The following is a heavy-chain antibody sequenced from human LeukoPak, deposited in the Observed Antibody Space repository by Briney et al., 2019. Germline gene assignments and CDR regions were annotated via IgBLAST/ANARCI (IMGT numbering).Heavy chain of an antibody. V-gene: IGHV1-2*02. D-gene: IGHD2-2*01. CDR1: GYTFTGYY. CDR3: ARGIVVVPAAFYYYYGMDV. Sequence: PWVSVKVSCKASGYTFTGYYMHWVRQAPGQGLEWMGWINPNSGGTNYAQKFQGRVTMTRDTSISTAYMELSRLRSDDKAVYYCARGIVVVPAAFYYYYGMDVWGQGTTVTVSS. J-gene: IGHJ6*02. CDR2: INPNSGGT.